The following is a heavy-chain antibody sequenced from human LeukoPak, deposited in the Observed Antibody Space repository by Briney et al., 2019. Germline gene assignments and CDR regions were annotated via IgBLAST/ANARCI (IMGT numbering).Heavy chain of an antibody. V-gene: IGHV1-24*01. CDR2: FDPEDGEP. J-gene: IGHJ3*02. Sequence: ASVKVSCKVSGHTLTELSMHWVRQAPGKGLEWMGGFDPEDGEPIYGQQFQGRVTMTEDTSTDTAYMELSSLRSDDTAVYYCATNRGALHAFDIWGQGTMATVSS. CDR3: ATNRGALHAFDI. CDR1: GHTLTELS. D-gene: IGHD1-26*01.